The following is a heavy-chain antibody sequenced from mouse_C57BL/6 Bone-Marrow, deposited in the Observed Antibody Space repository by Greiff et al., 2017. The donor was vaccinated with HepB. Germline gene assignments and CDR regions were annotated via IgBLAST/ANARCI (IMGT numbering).Heavy chain of an antibody. J-gene: IGHJ1*03. CDR2: ISSGSSTI. Sequence: EVQVVESGGGLVKPGGSLKLSCAASGFTFSDYGIHWVRQAPEKGLEWVAYISSGSSTIYYADTVKGRFTISRDNAKNTLFLQMTSLRSEDTAMYYCANTWYFDVWGTGTTVTVSS. CDR1: GFTFSDYG. CDR3: ANTWYFDV. V-gene: IGHV5-17*01.